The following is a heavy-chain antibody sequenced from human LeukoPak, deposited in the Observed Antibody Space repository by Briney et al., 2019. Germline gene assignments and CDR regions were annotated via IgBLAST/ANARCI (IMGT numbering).Heavy chain of an antibody. Sequence: GGSLRLSCAASGFTFSYYSMNWVRQAPGKGLEWVSYISDSSDTMYYADSVKGRFTVSRDNAKNSLYLQMNSLRAEDTAVYYCARDLIVGTTIRYYFDYWGQGTLVTVSS. CDR3: ARDLIVGTTIRYYFDY. D-gene: IGHD1-26*01. CDR2: ISDSSDTM. CDR1: GFTFSYYS. V-gene: IGHV3-48*01. J-gene: IGHJ4*02.